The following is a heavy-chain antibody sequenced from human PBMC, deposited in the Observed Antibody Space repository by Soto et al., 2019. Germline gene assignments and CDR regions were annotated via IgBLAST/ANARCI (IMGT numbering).Heavy chain of an antibody. CDR2: IYYSGST. V-gene: IGHV4-59*08. D-gene: IGHD5-18*01. J-gene: IGHJ6*03. CDR1: GGSIRSYY. CDR3: ARRSVYSYGSTPYYYYYYMDV. Sequence: SETLSLTCTVSGGSIRSYYWSWIRQPPGKGLEWIGYIYYSGSTNYNPSLKSRVTISVDTSKNQFSLKLSSVTAADTAVYYCARRSVYSYGSTPYYYYYYMDVWGKGTTVTVSS.